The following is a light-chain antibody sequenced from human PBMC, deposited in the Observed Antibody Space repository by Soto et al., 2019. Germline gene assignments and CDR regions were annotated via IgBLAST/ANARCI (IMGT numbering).Light chain of an antibody. V-gene: IGLV1-44*01. CDR3: ATWSDSLNGWV. J-gene: IGLJ3*02. Sequence: QSVLTQPPSASRTPGQRVTIPCSGSSSDIGSNSVNWYQQLPGAAPRLLIYANDHRPSGVPDRFSASKSGTSASLAISGVRSEDEAFYYCATWSDSLNGWVFGGGPKLTVL. CDR1: SSDIGSNS. CDR2: AND.